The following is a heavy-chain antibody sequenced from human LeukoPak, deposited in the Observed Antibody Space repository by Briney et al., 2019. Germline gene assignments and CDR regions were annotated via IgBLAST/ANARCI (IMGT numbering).Heavy chain of an antibody. CDR2: IYYSGST. D-gene: IGHD3-16*02. CDR3: ARGRLRLGELSLNFGY. Sequence: KPSQTLSLTCTVSGGSISSGGYYWSWIRQHPGKGLEWIGYIYYSGSTYYNPSLKSRVTISVDTSKNQFSLKLSSVTAADTAVYYCARGRLRLGELSLNFGYWGQGTLVTVSS. V-gene: IGHV4-31*03. J-gene: IGHJ4*02. CDR1: GGSISSGGYY.